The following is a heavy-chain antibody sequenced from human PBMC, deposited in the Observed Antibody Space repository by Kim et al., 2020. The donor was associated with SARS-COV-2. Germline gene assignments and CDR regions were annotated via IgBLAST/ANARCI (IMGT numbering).Heavy chain of an antibody. Sequence: GGSLRLSCAASGFTVSSNYMSWVRQAPGKGLEWVSVIYSGGSTYYADSVKGRFTISRDNSKNTLYLQMNSLRAEDTAVYYCARLPSLRVAVAAPPVAWGDYWGQGTLVTVSS. CDR1: GFTVSSNY. CDR3: ARLPSLRVAVAAPPVAWGDY. CDR2: IYSGGST. V-gene: IGHV3-53*01. J-gene: IGHJ4*02. D-gene: IGHD6-19*01.